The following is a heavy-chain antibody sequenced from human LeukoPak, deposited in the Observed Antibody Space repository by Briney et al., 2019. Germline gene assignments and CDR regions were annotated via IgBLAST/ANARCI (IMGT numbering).Heavy chain of an antibody. V-gene: IGHV3-66*01. D-gene: IGHD6-13*01. J-gene: IGHJ5*02. CDR1: GFTFINSA. Sequence: GGSLRLSCEASGFTFINSAMSWVRQAPGKGLEWVSVIYSGGSTYYADSVKGRFTISRDNSKNTLYLQMNSLRAEDTAVYYCARSIAAAGTVWFDPWGQGTLVTVSS. CDR2: IYSGGST. CDR3: ARSIAAAGTVWFDP.